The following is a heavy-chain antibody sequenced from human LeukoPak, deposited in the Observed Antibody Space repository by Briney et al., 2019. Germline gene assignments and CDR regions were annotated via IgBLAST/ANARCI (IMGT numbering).Heavy chain of an antibody. J-gene: IGHJ5*02. D-gene: IGHD3-16*01. V-gene: IGHV3-7*01. CDR2: IKKDGSEK. CDR1: GFTFNSYW. CDR3: ARYISLGA. Sequence: GGSLRLSCAASGFTFNSYWMSWVRQAPGKGLEWVSNIKKDGSEKNYVDSVKGRFTISRDNAKNSLYLQMDSLRAEDTAVYYCARYISLGAWGQGTLVTVSS.